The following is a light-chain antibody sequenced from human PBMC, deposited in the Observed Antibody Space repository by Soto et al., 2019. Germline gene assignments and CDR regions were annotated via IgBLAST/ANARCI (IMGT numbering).Light chain of an antibody. Sequence: DVGAYDYVSWYQQHPGKAPXXXXXXVTKRPSGVPDRFSGSKSGNTASLTISGLQPEDESDYYCCSYAGSPYVFXTGTKVTVL. CDR2: XVT. J-gene: IGLJ1*01. CDR1: DVGAYDY. V-gene: IGLV2-11*01. CDR3: CSYAGSPYV.